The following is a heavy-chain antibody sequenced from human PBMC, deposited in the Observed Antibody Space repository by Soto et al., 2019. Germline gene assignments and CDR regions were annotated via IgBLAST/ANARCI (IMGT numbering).Heavy chain of an antibody. J-gene: IGHJ6*02. D-gene: IGHD2-2*01. CDR2: IIPIPGTA. Sequence: QVQLVQSGAEVKKPGSSVKVSCKASGGTFSSYAISWVRQVPGQGLEWMGGIIPIPGTANYAQKFQARVTITADESRITAYMELSSLISEDTAVYYCARSQGSSTSIEIHYYYYYAMDVWGQGTKVTVSS. CDR1: GGTFSSYA. CDR3: ARSQGSSTSIEIHYYYYYAMDV. V-gene: IGHV1-69*01.